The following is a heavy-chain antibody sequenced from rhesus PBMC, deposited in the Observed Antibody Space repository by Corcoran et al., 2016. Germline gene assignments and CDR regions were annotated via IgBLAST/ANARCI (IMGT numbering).Heavy chain of an antibody. D-gene: IGHD6-25*01. V-gene: IGHV4-169*01. CDR3: ARVGGSWNFDY. CDR2: IYGSGSST. Sequence: QLQLQESGPGLVKPSETLSVTCAVSGGSISSSYWSWIRQAPGKGLEWIGYIYGSGSSTNYNPSLKSRVTLSVDTSKNQLSLKLSSVTAADTAVYYCARVGGSWNFDYWGQGVLVTVSS. J-gene: IGHJ4*01. CDR1: GGSISSSY.